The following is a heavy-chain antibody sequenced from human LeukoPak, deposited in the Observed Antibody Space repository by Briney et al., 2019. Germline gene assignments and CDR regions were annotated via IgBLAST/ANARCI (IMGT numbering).Heavy chain of an antibody. J-gene: IGHJ5*02. CDR3: AREARVRGVIIWFDP. D-gene: IGHD3-10*01. V-gene: IGHV1-69*01. CDR2: IIPIFGTA. Sequence: VASVKVPCKDSGGTFSSYAISWVRQAPGQGLEWRGGIIPIFGTANYAQKFQGRVTITADESTSTAYMELSSLRSEDTAVYYCAREARVRGVIIWFDPWGQGTLVTVSS. CDR1: GGTFSSYA.